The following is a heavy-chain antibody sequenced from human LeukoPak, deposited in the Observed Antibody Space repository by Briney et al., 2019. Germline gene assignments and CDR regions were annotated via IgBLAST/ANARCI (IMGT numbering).Heavy chain of an antibody. CDR2: IYPRDGST. CDR3: ARDKEGFDY. J-gene: IGHJ4*02. Sequence: ASVKVSCKASGYTFTSNYIHWVRQAPGQGLEWMGMIYPRDGSTSYAQKFQGRVTVTRDTSTSTVHMELSGLRSEDTAVYYCARDKEGFDYWGQGTLVTVSS. CDR1: GYTFTSNY. V-gene: IGHV1-46*01.